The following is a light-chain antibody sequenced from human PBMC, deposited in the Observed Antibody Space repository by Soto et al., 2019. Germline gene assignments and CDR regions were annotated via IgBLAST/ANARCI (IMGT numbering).Light chain of an antibody. J-gene: IGKJ1*01. CDR1: QSVSSSY. Sequence: ENVLTQSPGTLSLSPGKRATLSCRATQSVSSSYLAWYHQKPGQAPRLLIYGASSRATGIPDRFSGSGSGTDFTLTIIRLEPEDFAVYYCQQYGSSPWTFGQGTKEDI. V-gene: IGKV3-20*01. CDR3: QQYGSSPWT. CDR2: GAS.